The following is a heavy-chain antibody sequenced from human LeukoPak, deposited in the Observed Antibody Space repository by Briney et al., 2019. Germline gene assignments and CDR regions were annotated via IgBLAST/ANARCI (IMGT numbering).Heavy chain of an antibody. V-gene: IGHV3-21*01. J-gene: IGHJ4*02. CDR1: GFTFSSYS. D-gene: IGHD2-2*01. CDR2: ISSSSGYI. Sequence: PGGSLRLSCAASGFTFSSYSMNWVRQAPGKVLEWVSSISSSSGYIYYADSVKGRFTISRDNAKNSLYLQMNSLRAEDTAVYYCARDRPSTSWGQGTLVTVSS. CDR3: ARDRPSTS.